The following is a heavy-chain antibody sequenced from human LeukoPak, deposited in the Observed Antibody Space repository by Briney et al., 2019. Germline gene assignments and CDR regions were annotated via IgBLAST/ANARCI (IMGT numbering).Heavy chain of an antibody. CDR3: ARSDYGEDFDY. D-gene: IGHD4-17*01. CDR2: INHSGST. CDR1: GGSFSGYY. J-gene: IGHJ4*02. V-gene: IGHV4-34*01. Sequence: PSETLSLTCAVYGGSFSGYYWSWLRQPPGKGLEWIGEINHSGSTNYNPSLKSRVTISVDTSKNQFSLKLSSVTAADTAVYYCARSDYGEDFDYWGQGTLVTVSS.